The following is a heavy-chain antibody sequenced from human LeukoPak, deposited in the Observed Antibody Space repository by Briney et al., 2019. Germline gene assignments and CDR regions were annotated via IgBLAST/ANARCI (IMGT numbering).Heavy chain of an antibody. J-gene: IGHJ4*02. D-gene: IGHD6-19*01. CDR1: GGSISGYY. Sequence: PSETLSLTCTVSGGSISGYYWSWIRQPPGKGLEWVGYIYYSGSTNYNPSLKSRVTISVDTSKNQFSLKLSSVTAADTAVYYCARHRGGAVAGRYDYWGQGTLVTVSS. V-gene: IGHV4-59*08. CDR2: IYYSGST. CDR3: ARHRGGAVAGRYDY.